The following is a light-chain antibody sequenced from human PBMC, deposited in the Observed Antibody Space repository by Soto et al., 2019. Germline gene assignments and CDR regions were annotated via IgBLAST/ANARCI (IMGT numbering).Light chain of an antibody. Sequence: EIVLTHSPATLSLSPGERATLSCRASQSVSNYLAWYQQKPGHPPRPLIYADSNRATGIPARFSGSGSGTDFTLTISSLEPEDFSVYYCQQRYNWPITFGQGTRLEIK. V-gene: IGKV3-11*01. CDR2: ADS. CDR1: QSVSNY. CDR3: QQRYNWPIT. J-gene: IGKJ5*01.